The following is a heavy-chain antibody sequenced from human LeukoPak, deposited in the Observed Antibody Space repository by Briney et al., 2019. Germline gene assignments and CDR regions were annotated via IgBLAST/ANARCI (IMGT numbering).Heavy chain of an antibody. CDR3: ARDYGSGSYYNGHYYFYYGMDV. V-gene: IGHV1-2*04. CDR1: GYTFAGLY. Sequence: ASVKVSCKASGYTFAGLYIHWVRQAPGQGLEWLGRINPISGDTKYAQKFQAWVTMTRDTSISTAYLEVTRLKSDDTAVYYCARDYGSGSYYNGHYYFYYGMDVWGQGTTVIVSS. CDR2: INPISGDT. J-gene: IGHJ6*02. D-gene: IGHD3-10*01.